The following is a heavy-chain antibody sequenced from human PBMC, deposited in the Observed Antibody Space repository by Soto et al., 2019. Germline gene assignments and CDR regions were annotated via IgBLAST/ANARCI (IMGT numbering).Heavy chain of an antibody. D-gene: IGHD5-18*01. J-gene: IGHJ6*02. Sequence: SETLSLTCTVSGGSISSSSYYWGWIRQPPGKGLEWIGSIYYSGSTYYNPSLKSRVTISVDTSKNQFSLKLSSVTPADTAVYYCACIFSGGYGYGFYYYGMDVWGQGTTVTVSS. CDR3: ACIFSGGYGYGFYYYGMDV. CDR2: IYYSGST. CDR1: GGSISSSSYY. V-gene: IGHV4-39*01.